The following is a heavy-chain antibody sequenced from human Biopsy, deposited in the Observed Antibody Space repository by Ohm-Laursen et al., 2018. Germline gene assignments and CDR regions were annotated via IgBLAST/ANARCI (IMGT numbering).Heavy chain of an antibody. V-gene: IGHV4-4*07. D-gene: IGHD5-24*01. Sequence: TLSLTCTVSGGDINNYYWSWIRQPAGKGLEWIGRIYPGGSTNYNPSLKSRVTMSVNTSKKQFSLRLSSVTAADTAVYYCASAGYNPDWNFDLWGRGTRVTVSS. J-gene: IGHJ2*01. CDR2: IYPGGST. CDR1: GGDINNYY. CDR3: ASAGYNPDWNFDL.